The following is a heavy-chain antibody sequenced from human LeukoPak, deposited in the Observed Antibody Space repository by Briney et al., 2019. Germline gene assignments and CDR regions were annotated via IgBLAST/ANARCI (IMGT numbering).Heavy chain of an antibody. CDR1: GGTFSSYA. V-gene: IGHV1-69*01. Sequence: SVKVSCRASGGTFSSYAISWVRQAPGQGLEWMGGIIPIFGTANYAQKFQGRVTITADESTSTAYMELSSLRSEDTAVYYCARSISSSWTYYYYMDVWGKGTTVTVSS. D-gene: IGHD6-13*01. CDR2: IIPIFGTA. CDR3: ARSISSSWTYYYYMDV. J-gene: IGHJ6*03.